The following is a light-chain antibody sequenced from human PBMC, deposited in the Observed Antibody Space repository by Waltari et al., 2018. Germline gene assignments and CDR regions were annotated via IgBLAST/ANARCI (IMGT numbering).Light chain of an antibody. CDR3: QQGDDTPLT. CDR2: AAS. Sequence: LQLTQSPSPLSASVGDRVTITCRASQSISTYLNWFHQKPGKAPKLLIYAASTLQSGVPSTFSGSGSGTDFTLTISNLQPEDFGTYYCQQGDDTPLTFGPGTKGEIK. V-gene: IGKV1-39*01. CDR1: QSISTY. J-gene: IGKJ3*01.